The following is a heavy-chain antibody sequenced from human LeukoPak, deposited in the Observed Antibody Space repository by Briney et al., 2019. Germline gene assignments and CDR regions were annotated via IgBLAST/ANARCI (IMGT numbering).Heavy chain of an antibody. V-gene: IGHV3-30-3*01. Sequence: GGSLRLSCAASGFTFSSYAMHWVRQAPGKGLEWVAVISYDGSNKYYADSVKGRFTISRDNSKNTLYLQMNSLRAEDTAVYYCHCGYSYGYQYYFDYWGQGTLVTVSS. CDR3: HCGYSYGYQYYFDY. CDR1: GFTFSSYA. D-gene: IGHD5-18*01. CDR2: ISYDGSNK. J-gene: IGHJ4*02.